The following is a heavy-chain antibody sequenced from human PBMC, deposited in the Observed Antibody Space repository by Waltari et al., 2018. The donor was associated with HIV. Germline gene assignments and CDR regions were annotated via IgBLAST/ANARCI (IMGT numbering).Heavy chain of an antibody. CDR1: GFRLRRLP. CDR3: AKVYYYDSSTYFLKVPHYDY. Sequence: VHLLESGGGLVQPGGSLRLSCAASGFRLRRLPFSCVRQAPGKGREWVSAISGTGGTGYYADSVRGRFTISRDNAKNTLFLQMDSLRADDTAVYYCAKVYYYDSSTYFLKVPHYDYWGQGTLVTVSS. J-gene: IGHJ4*02. D-gene: IGHD3-22*01. CDR2: ISGTGGTG. V-gene: IGHV3-23*01.